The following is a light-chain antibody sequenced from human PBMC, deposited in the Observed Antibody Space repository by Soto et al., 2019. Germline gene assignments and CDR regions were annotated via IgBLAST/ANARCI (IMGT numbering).Light chain of an antibody. CDR3: QQYYTFPYT. J-gene: IGKJ2*01. Sequence: VNWMTQSPSLLSASIGDRVTISCRMSQGNRNYLAWYRQKPGKAPELLIYAASTLQSGVPSRFSGSGSGTDFTLTISSLQSEDFATYYCQQYYTFPYTFGQGTKLEIK. V-gene: IGKV1D-8*01. CDR2: AAS. CDR1: QGNRNY.